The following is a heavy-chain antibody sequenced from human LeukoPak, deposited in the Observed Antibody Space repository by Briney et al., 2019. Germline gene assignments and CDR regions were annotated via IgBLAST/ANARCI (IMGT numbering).Heavy chain of an antibody. CDR1: GGSISSGGYY. CDR3: ARIVSRNDWIRYFDY. CDR2: IYYSGST. V-gene: IGHV4-31*03. J-gene: IGHJ4*02. Sequence: PSETLSLTCTVSGGSISSGGYYWSWIRQHPGKGLEWIGYIYYSGSTYYNPSLKSRVTISVDTSKNQLSLKLSSVTAADTAVYYCARIVSRNDWIRYFDYWGQGTLSPSPQ. D-gene: IGHD1-1*01.